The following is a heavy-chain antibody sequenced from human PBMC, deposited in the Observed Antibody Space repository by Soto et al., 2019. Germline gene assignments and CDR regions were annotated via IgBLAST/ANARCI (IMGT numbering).Heavy chain of an antibody. J-gene: IGHJ4*02. CDR1: GGSISTGYYY. CDR2: IYHSGST. V-gene: IGHV4-39*01. D-gene: IGHD6-19*01. CDR3: ARQGSVWYFFDS. Sequence: PSETLSLTCTVSGGSISTGYYYWGWIRQPPGKGLEWIATIYHSGSTYYNPSLKSRITISVDTSKNQFSLKLSSVTAADTAVYYCARQGSVWYFFDSWGQGTLVTVSS.